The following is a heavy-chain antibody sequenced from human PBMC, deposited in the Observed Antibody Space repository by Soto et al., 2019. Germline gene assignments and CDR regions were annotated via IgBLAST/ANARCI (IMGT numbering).Heavy chain of an antibody. V-gene: IGHV4-31*03. J-gene: IGHJ4*02. CDR1: GGSINSGGFY. CDR3: VRAASFYYDNTGYYHFEY. D-gene: IGHD3-22*01. Sequence: PSETLSLTCTVSGGSINSGGFYWSWIRQHPGKGLEWIGYIYYSGSTYYNPSLKSRVIISVDTSKNQFSLRLRSVTAADTAVYYCVRAASFYYDNTGYYHFEYWGLGSLVTVSS. CDR2: IYYSGST.